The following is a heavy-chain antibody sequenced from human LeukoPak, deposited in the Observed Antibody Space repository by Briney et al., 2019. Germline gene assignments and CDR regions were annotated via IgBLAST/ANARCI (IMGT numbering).Heavy chain of an antibody. CDR1: GGSISSGGYC. D-gene: IGHD4-17*01. Sequence: SETLSLTCAVSGGSISSGGYCWSWIRQPPGKGLEWIGYIYHSESTYYNPSLKSRVTISVDRSKNQFSLKLSSVTAADTAVYYCARLLYGVVAFDIWGQGTMVTVSS. V-gene: IGHV4-30-2*01. CDR2: IYHSEST. J-gene: IGHJ3*02. CDR3: ARLLYGVVAFDI.